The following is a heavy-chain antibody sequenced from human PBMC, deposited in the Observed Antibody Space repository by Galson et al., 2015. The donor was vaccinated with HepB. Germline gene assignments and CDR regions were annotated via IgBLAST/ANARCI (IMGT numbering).Heavy chain of an antibody. CDR3: ASRQPPYSSSWESFDY. Sequence: SVKVSCKASGGTFSSYAISWVRQAPGQGLEWMGRIIPILGIANYAQKFQGRVTITADKSTSTAYMELSSLRSEDTAVYYCASRQPPYSSSWESFDYWGQGTLVTVSS. J-gene: IGHJ4*02. V-gene: IGHV1-69*04. CDR2: IIPILGIA. D-gene: IGHD6-13*01. CDR1: GGTFSSYA.